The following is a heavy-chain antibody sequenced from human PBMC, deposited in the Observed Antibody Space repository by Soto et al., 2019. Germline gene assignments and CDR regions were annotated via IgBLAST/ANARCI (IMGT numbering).Heavy chain of an antibody. J-gene: IGHJ4*02. CDR1: GFTFSSYA. Sequence: GGSLRLSCAASGFTFSSYAMHWVRQAPGKGLEWVAVISYDGSNKYYADSVKGRFTISRDNSKNTLYLQMNSLRAEDTAVYYCARDRYSDDSSGSFDYWGQGTLVTVSS. V-gene: IGHV3-30-3*01. D-gene: IGHD6-19*01. CDR2: ISYDGSNK. CDR3: ARDRYSDDSSGSFDY.